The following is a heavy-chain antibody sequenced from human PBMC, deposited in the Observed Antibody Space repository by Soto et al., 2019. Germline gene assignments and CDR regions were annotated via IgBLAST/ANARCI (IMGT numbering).Heavy chain of an antibody. D-gene: IGHD3-22*01. V-gene: IGHV4-30-4*01. CDR1: GGSISSGDYY. Sequence: SETLSLTCTVSGGSISSGDYYWSWIRQPPGKGLEWIGYIYYSGSTYYNPSLKSRVTISVDTSKNQFSLKLSSVTAADTAVYYCARADMIVVVNAFDIWGQGTMVTVSS. CDR3: ARADMIVVVNAFDI. CDR2: IYYSGST. J-gene: IGHJ3*02.